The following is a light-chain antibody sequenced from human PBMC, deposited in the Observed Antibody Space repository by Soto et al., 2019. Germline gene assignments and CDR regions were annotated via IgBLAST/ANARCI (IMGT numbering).Light chain of an antibody. CDR1: SGSVSTRNY. Sequence: QAVVTQEPSFSVSPGRTFTLTCALSSGSVSTRNYPSWYQQIPGQAPRTLIYNTNTRSSGVPDRFSGSILGNQAALTITGAQAEDESEYYSVLYVGSDIHCVFGGEAELTV. CDR2: NTN. CDR3: VLYVGSDIHCV. J-gene: IGLJ3*02. V-gene: IGLV8-61*01.